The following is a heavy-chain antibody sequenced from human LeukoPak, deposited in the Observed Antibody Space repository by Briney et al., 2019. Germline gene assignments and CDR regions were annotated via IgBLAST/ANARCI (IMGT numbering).Heavy chain of an antibody. CDR2: IYSGGST. Sequence: GGSLRLSCAASGFTVSSNYMSWVRQAPGKGLEWVSVIYSGGSTYYADSVKGRFTISRDNSKNTLYLQMNSLRAEDTAVYYCARDSDDYGDYYYYYGMDVWGQGTTVTVSS. D-gene: IGHD4-17*01. CDR3: ARDSDDYGDYYYYYGMDV. J-gene: IGHJ6*02. CDR1: GFTVSSNY. V-gene: IGHV3-53*01.